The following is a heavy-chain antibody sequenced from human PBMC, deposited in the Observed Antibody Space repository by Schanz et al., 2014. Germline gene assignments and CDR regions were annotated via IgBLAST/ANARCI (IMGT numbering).Heavy chain of an antibody. CDR3: TSMATIPRNWFDP. CDR2: IKSNTDGGTT. V-gene: IGHV3-15*01. CDR1: GFTFTNAW. D-gene: IGHD3-10*01. Sequence: EVQLVESGGNLVQPGGSLRLSCVASGFTFTNAWMSWVRQAPGKGLEWVGRIKSNTDGGTTDYATPVKGRFTISRDDSKSTLYLQMNSLKSDDTAVYYCTSMATIPRNWFDPWGQGTLVTVSS. J-gene: IGHJ5*02.